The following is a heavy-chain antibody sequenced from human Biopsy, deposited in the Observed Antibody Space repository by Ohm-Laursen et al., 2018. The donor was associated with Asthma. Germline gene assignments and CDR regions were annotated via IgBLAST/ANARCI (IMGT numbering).Heavy chain of an antibody. CDR1: GFMFKSFG. CDR2: ISYDGNHK. J-gene: IGHJ4*02. V-gene: IGHV3-30*18. CDR3: AKRRGYSGHDNDY. Sequence: SLRLSCAASGFMFKSFGMHWVRQAPGKGLEWVAVISYDGNHKFYEDSVKGRFTISRDNSKNTLYLQMNSLRTEDTAVYYCAKRRGYSGHDNDYWGQGTLAIVSS. D-gene: IGHD5-12*01.